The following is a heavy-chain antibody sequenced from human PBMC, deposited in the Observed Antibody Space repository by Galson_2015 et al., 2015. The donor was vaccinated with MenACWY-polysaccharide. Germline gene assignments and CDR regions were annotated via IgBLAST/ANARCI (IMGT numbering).Heavy chain of an antibody. Sequence: SLRLSCAASGFTFSSYAMSWVRQAPGKGLEWVSAISGSGGSTYYADSVKGRFTISRDNSKNTLYLQMNSLRAEDTAVYYCAKDGGGYSYGYAAFEIWGQGTMVTVSS. CDR3: AKDGGGYSYGYAAFEI. V-gene: IGHV3-23*01. CDR1: GFTFSSYA. J-gene: IGHJ3*02. D-gene: IGHD5-18*01. CDR2: ISGSGGST.